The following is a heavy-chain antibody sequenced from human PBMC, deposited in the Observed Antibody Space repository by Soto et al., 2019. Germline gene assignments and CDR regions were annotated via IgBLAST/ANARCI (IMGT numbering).Heavy chain of an antibody. J-gene: IGHJ6*02. CDR1: GGSISSYY. CDR3: AKGHQLLYGRGMDV. Sequence: PSETLSLTCTVSGGSISSYYWSWIRQPPGKGLEWIGYIYYSGSTNYNPSLKSRVTISVDTSKNQFSLKLSSVTAADTAVYYCAKGHQLLYGRGMDVWGQGTTVTVS. D-gene: IGHD2-2*02. V-gene: IGHV4-59*01. CDR2: IYYSGST.